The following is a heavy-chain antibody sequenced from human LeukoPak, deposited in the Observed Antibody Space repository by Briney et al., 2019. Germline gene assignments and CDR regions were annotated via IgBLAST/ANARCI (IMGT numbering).Heavy chain of an antibody. Sequence: ASETLSLTCAVSGASITSYYWTWIRQPPGKGLEWIGYIYHTGNIKYNPSLNSRVTISIDTSKNQFSLKLSSVTAADTAVYYCARFGSGWWYNDYWGQGTLVTVSS. J-gene: IGHJ4*02. D-gene: IGHD6-19*01. CDR3: ARFGSGWWYNDY. CDR2: IYHTGNI. V-gene: IGHV4-59*01. CDR1: GASITSYY.